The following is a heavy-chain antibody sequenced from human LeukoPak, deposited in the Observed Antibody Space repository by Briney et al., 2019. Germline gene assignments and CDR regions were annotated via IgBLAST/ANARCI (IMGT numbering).Heavy chain of an antibody. CDR3: ARVVVRRSTYGSGPGY. CDR2: INPNSGGT. CDR1: GYTFTGYY. J-gene: IGHJ4*02. D-gene: IGHD2-2*01. V-gene: IGHV1-2*02. Sequence: ASVKVSCKASGYTFTGYYMHWVRQAPGQGLEWMGWINPNSGGTNYAQKFQGRVTMTRDTSISTAYMELSRLRSDDTAVYYCARVVVRRSTYGSGPGYWGQGTLVTVSS.